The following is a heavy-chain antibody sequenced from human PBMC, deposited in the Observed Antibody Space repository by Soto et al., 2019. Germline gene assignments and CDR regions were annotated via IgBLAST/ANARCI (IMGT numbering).Heavy chain of an antibody. CDR3: ARQCDGDCSNAFPL. CDR2: LYPGPGT. V-gene: IGHV3-66*04. D-gene: IGHD2-21*01. J-gene: IGHJ3*01. CDR1: GFSVSTNF. Sequence: EEQLVESGGGLVRPGGSLRLSCAVSGFSVSTNFMNWVGQAPGREPQWVAVLYPGPGTYYADSVQGRFIISRDDSTNTLFLHLTNMRAEDTAVYYCARQCDGDCSNAFPLWGQGTMVTVSS.